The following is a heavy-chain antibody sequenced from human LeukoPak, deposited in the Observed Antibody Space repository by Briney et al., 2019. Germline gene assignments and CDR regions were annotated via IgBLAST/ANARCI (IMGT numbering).Heavy chain of an antibody. V-gene: IGHV3-7*01. CDR1: GFTFSSYW. CDR3: ARDSKTRSGRSGLTDY. J-gene: IGHJ4*02. Sequence: GGSLRLSCAASGFTFSSYWMSWVRQAPGKGLEWVANIKQDGSEKYYVDSVKGRFTISRDNAKNSLYLQMNSLRAEDTAVYYCARDSKTRSGRSGLTDYWGQGTLVTVSS. CDR2: IKQDGSEK. D-gene: IGHD2/OR15-2a*01.